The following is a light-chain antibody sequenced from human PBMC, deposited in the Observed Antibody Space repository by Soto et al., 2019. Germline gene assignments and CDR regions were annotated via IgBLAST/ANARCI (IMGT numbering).Light chain of an antibody. V-gene: IGKV1-27*01. CDR1: QGINIY. J-gene: IGKJ1*01. CDR3: QRYNSAPRT. CDR2: AAS. Sequence: DFQLTQSPPSLSASVGDRVTITCRACQGINIYLAWYQQKPGKVPQLLISAASTRQSGVPSRFSGSGSGTDFTLTISSLQPEDGAVYYCQRYNSAPRTFGQGTRVEIK.